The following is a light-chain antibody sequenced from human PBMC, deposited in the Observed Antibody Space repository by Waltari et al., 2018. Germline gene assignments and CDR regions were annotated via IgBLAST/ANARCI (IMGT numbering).Light chain of an antibody. J-gene: IGKJ2*01. CDR1: QSVSSN. V-gene: IGKV3D-15*01. CDR3: QQYFDWPLYT. CDR2: GAT. Sequence: EVVMTQSPATLSVSPGQRATACGRASQSVSSNLAWYHKRPGQAPRLVIYGATTWATGTPARFTGRGSGTEFTLTISSLQSDDSGIYFCQQYFDWPLYTFGQGTKLEIK.